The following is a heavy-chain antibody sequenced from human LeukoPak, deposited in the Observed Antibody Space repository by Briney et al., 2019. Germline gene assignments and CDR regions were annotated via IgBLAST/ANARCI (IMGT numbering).Heavy chain of an antibody. CDR2: IYYIGST. Sequence: SKTLSLTCTASGGSISSYYWSWIRQPPGKGLEWIGYIYYIGSTNYNPSLKSRVTISLDTSKNHFSLNLTSVTAPSRPVYYFSGEGAGYHDSCGFWYWGQGTLVTVSS. CDR1: GGSISSYY. J-gene: IGHJ4*02. CDR3: SGEGAGYHDSCGFWY. V-gene: IGHV4-59*01. D-gene: IGHD3-22*01.